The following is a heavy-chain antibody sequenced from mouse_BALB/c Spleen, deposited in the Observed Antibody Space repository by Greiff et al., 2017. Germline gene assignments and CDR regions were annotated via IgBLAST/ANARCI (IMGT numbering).Heavy chain of an antibody. J-gene: IGHJ1*01. D-gene: IGHD4-1*02. V-gene: IGHV5-6-5*01. Sequence: DVKLVESGGGLVKPGGSLKLSCAASGFTFSSYAISWVRQTPEKRLEWVASISSGGSTYYPDSVKGRFTISRDNARNILYLQMSSLRSEDTAMYYCARGQLWYFDVWGAGTTVTVSS. CDR2: ISSGGST. CDR3: ARGQLWYFDV. CDR1: GFTFSSYA.